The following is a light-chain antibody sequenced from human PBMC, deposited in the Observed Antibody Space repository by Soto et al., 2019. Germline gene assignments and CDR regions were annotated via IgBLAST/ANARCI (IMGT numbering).Light chain of an antibody. Sequence: EIQMTQSPSSLSASVGDGVTITCRASQSISSYVSWYQQKPGKAPKLLIYAASRLESGVPSRFSGSRSGTDFTLTISSLQPEDFTTYYCQELFDSPISFGHGRLLEIK. J-gene: IGKJ5*01. V-gene: IGKV1-39*01. CDR2: AAS. CDR3: QELFDSPIS. CDR1: QSISSY.